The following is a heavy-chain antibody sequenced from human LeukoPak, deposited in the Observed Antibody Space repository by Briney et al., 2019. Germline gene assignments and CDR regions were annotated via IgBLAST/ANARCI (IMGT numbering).Heavy chain of an antibody. CDR2: ISYDGSNE. Sequence: PGGSLRLSCAASGFTFSYYAIHWVRQAPGKGLEWVAAISYDGSNEYYADSVKGRFTISRDNSKNTLFLQMNSLRPEDTAVYYCVRDGAVVTSGSYPWRYFQYWGQGTLVTVSS. CDR1: GFTFSYYA. V-gene: IGHV3-30-3*01. D-gene: IGHD3-10*01. J-gene: IGHJ1*01. CDR3: VRDGAVVTSGSYPWRYFQY.